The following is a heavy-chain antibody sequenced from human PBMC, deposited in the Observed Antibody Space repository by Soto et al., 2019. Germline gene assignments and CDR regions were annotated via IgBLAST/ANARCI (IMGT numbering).Heavy chain of an antibody. V-gene: IGHV3-11*01. J-gene: IGHJ6*02. CDR3: VRGNFYYGMDV. Sequence: GGSLRLSCTTSGFTFSYYYMTWVRQAPGKGVEWISYMSGSGDAIYYADSVKGRFTISRDNAKNSLHLEMNSLRVEDTAMYYCVRGNFYYGMDVWGQGTTVTVSS. CDR2: MSGSGDAI. CDR1: GFTFSYYY.